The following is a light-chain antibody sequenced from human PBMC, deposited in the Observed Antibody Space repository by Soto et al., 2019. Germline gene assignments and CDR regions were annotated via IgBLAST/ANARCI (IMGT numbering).Light chain of an antibody. CDR3: AVWDDTVSGWV. CDR2: GNS. J-gene: IGLJ3*02. V-gene: IGLV1-40*01. Sequence: QSVLTQPPSVSGAPGQRVTISCTGSSSNIGAGYDVHWYQQLPGTAPKLLIYGNSNRPSGVPDRFSGSKSGTSATLAISGLRFEDEADYYCAVWDDTVSGWVFGGGTKLTVL. CDR1: SSNIGAGYD.